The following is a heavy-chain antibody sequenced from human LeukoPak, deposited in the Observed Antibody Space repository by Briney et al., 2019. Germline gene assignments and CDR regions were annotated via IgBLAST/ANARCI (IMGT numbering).Heavy chain of an antibody. Sequence: SETLSLTCTASGGSISSYYWSWIRQPPGKGLEWIGYIYYSGSTNYNPSLKSRVTISVDTSKNQFSLKLSSVTAADTAVYYCARDRENSGLDYWGQGTLVTVSS. V-gene: IGHV4-59*01. CDR2: IYYSGST. D-gene: IGHD5-12*01. J-gene: IGHJ4*02. CDR3: ARDRENSGLDY. CDR1: GGSISSYY.